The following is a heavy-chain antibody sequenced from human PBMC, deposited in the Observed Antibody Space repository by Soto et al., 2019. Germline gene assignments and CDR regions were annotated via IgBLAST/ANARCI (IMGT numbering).Heavy chain of an antibody. CDR2: IIPILGIA. V-gene: IGHV1-69*02. CDR3: ASSRAGSFFDY. CDR1: GGTFSSYT. J-gene: IGHJ4*02. D-gene: IGHD6-19*01. Sequence: QVQLVQSGAEVKKPGSSVKVSCKASGGTFSSYTISWVRQAPGQGLEWMGRIIPILGIANYAQKFQGRVTITADKSTTTAYMELSSLRSEDTAVYYCASSRAGSFFDYWGQGTLVTVSS.